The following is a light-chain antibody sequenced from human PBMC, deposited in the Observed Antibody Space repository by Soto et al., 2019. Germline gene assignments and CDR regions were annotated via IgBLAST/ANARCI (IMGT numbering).Light chain of an antibody. V-gene: IGKV1-12*01. CDR3: QQANSFPLT. J-gene: IGKJ4*01. CDR2: AAS. Sequence: DIQMTQSPSSVSAFVGDRVTITCRASQDISSWLAWYQQKPGKAPKLLIYAASSLHSGVPARFSGSDSGTDFTLTISSVQPEDSATYYCQQANSFPLTFGGGTKVEI. CDR1: QDISSW.